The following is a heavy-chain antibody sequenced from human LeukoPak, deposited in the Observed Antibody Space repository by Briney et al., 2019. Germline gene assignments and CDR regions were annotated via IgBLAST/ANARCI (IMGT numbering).Heavy chain of an antibody. CDR1: GFNFNDYW. Sequence: PGGSLRLSCAASGFNFNDYWMTWVRQPLGKGLQWVARISQDGTETLYADSVKGRFTLSKDNADKSLYLQMNSLTTEDTAVYYCVRLWEFDYWGQGTLVTVSS. J-gene: IGHJ4*02. D-gene: IGHD1-26*01. CDR2: ISQDGTET. V-gene: IGHV3-7*01. CDR3: VRLWEFDY.